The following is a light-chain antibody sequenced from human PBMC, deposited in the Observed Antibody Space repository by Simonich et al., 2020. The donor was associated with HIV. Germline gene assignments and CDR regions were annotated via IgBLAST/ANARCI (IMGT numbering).Light chain of an antibody. J-gene: IGKJ2*01. CDR3: QQYSNTMYT. CDR2: WAS. CDR1: QSVLYSSNNRNY. Sequence: DIVMTQSPDSLAVSLGERATINCKSSQSVLYSSNNRNYLARDQQKPGQPPKLLIYWASPRESGVPDRFSGSGSGTDFTLTISSLQAEDVAVYYCQQYSNTMYTFGLGTKLEIK. V-gene: IGKV4-1*01.